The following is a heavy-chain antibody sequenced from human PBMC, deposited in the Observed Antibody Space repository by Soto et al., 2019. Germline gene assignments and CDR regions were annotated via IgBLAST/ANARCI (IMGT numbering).Heavy chain of an antibody. CDR2: TYYRSKWYY. V-gene: IGHV6-1*01. CDR3: ARGPVTAADYFDY. Sequence: PSQTLSLTCAISGDSVSSNSATWNLIRQSPSRGLEWLGRTYYRSKWYYDYAVSVKSRITINPDTSKNQFSLQLNSVTPEDTAVYYCARGPVTAADYFDYWGPGTLVTVSS. D-gene: IGHD6-13*01. J-gene: IGHJ4*02. CDR1: GDSVSSNSAT.